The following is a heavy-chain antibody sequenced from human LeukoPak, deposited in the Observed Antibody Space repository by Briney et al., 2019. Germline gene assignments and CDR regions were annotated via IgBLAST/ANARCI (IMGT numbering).Heavy chain of an antibody. CDR3: VRLGYTYDVYYYYYMDV. V-gene: IGHV4-30-4*08. Sequence: SQTLSLTCTVSGGSITRSDYYWGWIRQSPGKGLEWIGYINYSGNTYYSPSLNNRVTMSLDTSKDQFSLKLTSVIAADTAVYYCVRLGYTYDVYYYYYMDVWGKGTAVTVSS. D-gene: IGHD5-18*01. J-gene: IGHJ6*03. CDR2: INYSGNT. CDR1: GGSITRSDYY.